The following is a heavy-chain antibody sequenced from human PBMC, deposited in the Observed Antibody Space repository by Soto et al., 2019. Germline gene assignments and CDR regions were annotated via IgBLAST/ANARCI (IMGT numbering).Heavy chain of an antibody. CDR2: IIPIFGTA. J-gene: IGHJ6*02. Sequence: SLKGSCNASGGTCSSYAISWVLQAPGQGLEWMGGIIPIFGTANYAQKFQGRVTITADESTSTAYMELSSLRSEDAAVYYCASIRIQLEPYGMDVWCQGTTVTVSS. CDR3: ASIRIQLEPYGMDV. D-gene: IGHD1-1*01. CDR1: GGTCSSYA. V-gene: IGHV1-69*13.